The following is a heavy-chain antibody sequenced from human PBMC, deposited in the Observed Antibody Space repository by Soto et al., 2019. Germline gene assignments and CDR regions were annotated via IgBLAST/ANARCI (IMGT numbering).Heavy chain of an antibody. D-gene: IGHD1-1*01. CDR1: GFSFSSYT. CDR2: ISPSTTHI. CDR3: GRRGPRMEIDY. V-gene: IGHV3-21*02. Sequence: VQLVESGGGLVKPGGSLRLSCVASGFSFSSYTMNWVRQAPGKGLEWVSSISPSTTHIYYADSLKGRFTISRDNAKHSHYLQMNSLRTEDTAVYYCGRRGPRMEIDYWGQGTQVTVSS. J-gene: IGHJ4*02.